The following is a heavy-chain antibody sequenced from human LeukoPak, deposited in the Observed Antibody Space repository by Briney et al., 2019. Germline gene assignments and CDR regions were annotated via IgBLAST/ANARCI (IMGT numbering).Heavy chain of an antibody. CDR1: GYTFTGYY. D-gene: IGHD4-17*01. J-gene: IGHJ3*02. CDR3: ASRSGLAYGDYFYHDAFDI. CDR2: INPNSGGT. Sequence: GASVKVSCKASGYTFTGYYMHWVRQAPGQGLEWMGWINPNSGGTNYAQKFRGRVTMTRDTSISTAYMELSRLRSDDTAVYYCASRSGLAYGDYFYHDAFDIWGQGTMVTVSS. V-gene: IGHV1-2*02.